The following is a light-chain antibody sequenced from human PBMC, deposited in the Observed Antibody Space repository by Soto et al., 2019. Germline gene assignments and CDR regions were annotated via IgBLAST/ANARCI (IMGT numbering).Light chain of an antibody. CDR1: QDINNY. Sequence: DIQMTQSPSSLSASIGDRVTISCRASQDINNYLNWHQQKPGKGPKLLIHDSSNLEIGVPSRLSGSGSGTDFTLTIDNLQPEDIATYYCQQYENLPSFGGGTKVDIK. V-gene: IGKV1-33*01. CDR2: DSS. J-gene: IGKJ4*01. CDR3: QQYENLPS.